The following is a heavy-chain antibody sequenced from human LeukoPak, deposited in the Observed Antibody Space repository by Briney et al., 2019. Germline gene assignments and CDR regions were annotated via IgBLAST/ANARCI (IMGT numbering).Heavy chain of an antibody. Sequence: GGSLRLSCAASGFALSSHWMTWVRQVPGRGPEWVANVNRDGSETYYLDSVKGRFTISKDDAKNSLYLQMNSLRAEDTALYHCARNNGMDVWGQGTTVIVSS. J-gene: IGHJ6*02. CDR1: GFALSSHW. CDR2: VNRDGSET. V-gene: IGHV3-7*03. CDR3: ARNNGMDV.